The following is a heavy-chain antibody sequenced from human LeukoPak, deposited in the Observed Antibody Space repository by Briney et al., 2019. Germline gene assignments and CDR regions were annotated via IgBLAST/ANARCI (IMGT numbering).Heavy chain of an antibody. V-gene: IGHV3-30*04. CDR3: TYGSGSQDY. CDR1: GFTFSSYA. J-gene: IGHJ4*02. D-gene: IGHD3-10*01. Sequence: GRSLRLSCAASGFTFSSYAMHWVRQAPGKGLEWVAVISYDGSNKYYADSVKGRFTISRDNSKNTLYLQMNSLRAEDTAVYYCTYGSGSQDYWGQGTLVTVSS. CDR2: ISYDGSNK.